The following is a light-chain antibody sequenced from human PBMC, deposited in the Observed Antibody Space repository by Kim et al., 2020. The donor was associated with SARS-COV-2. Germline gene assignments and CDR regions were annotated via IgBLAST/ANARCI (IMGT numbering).Light chain of an antibody. CDR3: QQSYNTPPLT. CDR2: AAC. Sequence: DIQMTQSPSSLSASVGDRVTITCRASQSISNYLNWYQQKPGKAPKLLIYAACSLQSGVPSRFSGSGSGTDFTLTISSLQPEDFATYYCQQSYNTPPLTFGGGTKVDIK. CDR1: QSISNY. V-gene: IGKV1-39*01. J-gene: IGKJ4*01.